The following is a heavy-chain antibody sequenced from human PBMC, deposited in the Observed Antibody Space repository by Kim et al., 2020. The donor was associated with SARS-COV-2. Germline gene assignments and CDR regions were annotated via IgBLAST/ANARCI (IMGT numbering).Heavy chain of an antibody. Sequence: GGSLRLSCAASGFTFSSYGMHWVRQAPGKGLEWVAVISYDGSNKYYADSVKGRFTISRDNSKNTLYLQMNSLRAEDTAVYYCASQRSGSYSYFDHWGQGT. CDR2: ISYDGSNK. CDR1: GFTFSSYG. V-gene: IGHV3-30*03. CDR3: ASQRSGSYSYFDH. D-gene: IGHD1-26*01. J-gene: IGHJ4*02.